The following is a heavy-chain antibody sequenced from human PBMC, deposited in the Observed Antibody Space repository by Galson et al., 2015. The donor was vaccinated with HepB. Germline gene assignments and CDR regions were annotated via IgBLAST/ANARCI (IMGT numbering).Heavy chain of an antibody. Sequence: SETLSLTCAVYGGSFSGYYWTWIRQPPGKGLEWIGEINHSGSIAYNPSLMGRVTISLDTSKNHFSLNLSSVTAADTAVYYCVRGRYSRNFDYWGQGTLATVSS. CDR2: INHSGSI. V-gene: IGHV4-34*01. CDR1: GGSFSGYY. CDR3: VRGRYSRNFDY. D-gene: IGHD4-11*01. J-gene: IGHJ4*02.